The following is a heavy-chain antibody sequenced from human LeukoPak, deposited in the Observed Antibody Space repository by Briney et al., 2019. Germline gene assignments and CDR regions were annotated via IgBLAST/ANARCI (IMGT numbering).Heavy chain of an antibody. V-gene: IGHV1-69*01. J-gene: IGHJ4*02. CDR1: GGAFNRHA. Sequence: SVKVSCKASGGAFNRHAISWVRQAPGQGLEWMGGIIPIFETVHYAQRFRGRITITADESSSTAYMELSRLGSEDTAVYYCAKEILSSDYWGQGTLVTVSS. D-gene: IGHD6-13*01. CDR2: IIPIFETV. CDR3: AKEILSSDY.